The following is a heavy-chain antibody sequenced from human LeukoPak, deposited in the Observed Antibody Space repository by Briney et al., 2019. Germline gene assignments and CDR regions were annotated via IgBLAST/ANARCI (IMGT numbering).Heavy chain of an antibody. Sequence: GGSLRLSCAASGFTFSSYWMSWVRQAPGKGLEWVANIKQAGSEKYYVDSVKGRFTISRDNAKHSLYLQMNSLRVEDTAVYYCARESPDCSGGSCYFDYWGQGTLVTVSS. J-gene: IGHJ4*02. CDR1: GFTFSSYW. CDR2: IKQAGSEK. V-gene: IGHV3-7*05. CDR3: ARESPDCSGGSCYFDY. D-gene: IGHD2-15*01.